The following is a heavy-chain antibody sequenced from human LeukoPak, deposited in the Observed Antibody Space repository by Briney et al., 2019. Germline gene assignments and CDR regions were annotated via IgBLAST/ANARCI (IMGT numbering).Heavy chain of an antibody. V-gene: IGHV3-23*01. CDR1: GFTFSNYA. CDR3: ARGGTYYYDGSGYFFFDY. CDR2: ISGSGGST. D-gene: IGHD3-22*01. Sequence: PGGSLRLSCAASGFTFSNYAMSWVRQAPGKGLEWVSAISGSGGSTYHAASVKGLFTIARDNSKNTLYLQMNSLRAEDTAVYYCARGGTYYYDGSGYFFFDYWGQGTLVTVSS. J-gene: IGHJ4*02.